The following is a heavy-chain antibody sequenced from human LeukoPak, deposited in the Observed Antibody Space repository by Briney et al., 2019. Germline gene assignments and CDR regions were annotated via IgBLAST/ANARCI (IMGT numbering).Heavy chain of an antibody. CDR1: GDSVSTNSAA. D-gene: IGHD6-13*01. CDR2: TYYRSRWYK. J-gene: IGHJ4*02. Sequence: SQILSLTCAISGDSVSTNSAAWNWIRQSPSRGPEWLGRTYYRSRWYKDYAVSVKGRITINPDTSRNQFSLQLNSVTPEDTSMYYCAREGSSIFDYWGQGTLVTVSS. V-gene: IGHV6-1*01. CDR3: AREGSSIFDY.